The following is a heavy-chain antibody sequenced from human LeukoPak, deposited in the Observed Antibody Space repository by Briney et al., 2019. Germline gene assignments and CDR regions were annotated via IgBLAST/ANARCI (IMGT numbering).Heavy chain of an antibody. CDR1: GGTFSSYA. Sequence: SVKVSCKASGGTFSSYAISWVRQAPGQGLEWMGGIIPIFGTANYAQKFQGRVTITADKSTSTAYMELSSLRSEDTAVYYCARGATGVLEWLSLSPTYYYYYMGVWGKGTTVTVSS. V-gene: IGHV1-69*06. CDR3: ARGATGVLEWLSLSPTYYYYYMGV. J-gene: IGHJ6*03. D-gene: IGHD3-3*01. CDR2: IIPIFGTA.